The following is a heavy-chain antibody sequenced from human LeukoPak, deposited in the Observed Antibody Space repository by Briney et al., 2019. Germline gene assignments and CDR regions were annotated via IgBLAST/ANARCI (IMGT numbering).Heavy chain of an antibody. J-gene: IGHJ4*02. CDR3: ARDHGLYSGYDSGDFDY. V-gene: IGHV1-69*04. CDR2: IIPILGIA. D-gene: IGHD5-12*01. Sequence: GASVKVSSTASVGTFSSYAISWVRQAPGQGLEWMGRIIPILGIANYAQKFQGRVTITAGKSTSTAYMELSSMRSEDTAVYYCARDHGLYSGYDSGDFDYWGQGTLVTVSS. CDR1: VGTFSSYA.